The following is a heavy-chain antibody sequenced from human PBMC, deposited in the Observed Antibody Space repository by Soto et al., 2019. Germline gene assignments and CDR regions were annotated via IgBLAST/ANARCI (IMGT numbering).Heavy chain of an antibody. Sequence: GGSLRLSCAASGFTFSSYGMHWVRQAPGKGLEWVAVIWYDGSNKYYADSVKGRFTISRDNSKNTLYLQMNSLRAEDTAVYYCARSIGLRSSGWPIDYWGQGTLVTVSS. CDR1: GFTFSSYG. J-gene: IGHJ4*02. V-gene: IGHV3-33*01. CDR3: ARSIGLRSSGWPIDY. CDR2: IWYDGSNK. D-gene: IGHD6-19*01.